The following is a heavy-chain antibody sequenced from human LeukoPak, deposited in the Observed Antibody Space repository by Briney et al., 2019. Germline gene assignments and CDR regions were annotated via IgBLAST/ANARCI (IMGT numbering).Heavy chain of an antibody. CDR1: GGSISSYY. Sequence: PSETLSLTCTVSGGSISSYYWSWIRQPPGKGLEWIGYIYDPTGSNYNPSLNSRVTISVDTSKNQFSLKLSSVTAADTAVYYCARGGGSSAYWYGDYWGQGTLVTVSS. CDR2: IYDPTGS. D-gene: IGHD3-22*01. CDR3: ARGGGSSAYWYGDY. J-gene: IGHJ4*02. V-gene: IGHV4-59*01.